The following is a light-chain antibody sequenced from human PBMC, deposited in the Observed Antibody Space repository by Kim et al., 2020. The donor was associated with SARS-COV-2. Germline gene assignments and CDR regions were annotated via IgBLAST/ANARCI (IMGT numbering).Light chain of an antibody. V-gene: IGLV1-47*01. CDR3: AAWDDSLSGRV. Sequence: GQRVTISCSGSRSNLGSNYVYWYQQLPGTAPKLLIYRNNQRPSGVPDRFSGSKSGTSASLAISGLRSEDEADYYCAAWDDSLSGRVFGGGTQLTVL. J-gene: IGLJ3*02. CDR2: RNN. CDR1: RSNLGSNY.